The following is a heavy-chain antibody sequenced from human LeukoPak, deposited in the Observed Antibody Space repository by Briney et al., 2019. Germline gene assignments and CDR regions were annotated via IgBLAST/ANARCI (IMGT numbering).Heavy chain of an antibody. J-gene: IGHJ2*01. CDR2: IHYRGST. CDR1: GVSISNRNFY. D-gene: IGHD3-22*01. V-gene: IGHV4-39*01. Sequence: SETLSLTCTVSGVSISNRNFYWGWIRQPPGKGLDWIGSIHYRGSTYYSPSLKSRVSISVDTSRNLFSLKLTSVTAADSGLYYCAKNDKFDSSGSYYDWYFDLWGRGTLVTVSS. CDR3: AKNDKFDSSGSYYDWYFDL.